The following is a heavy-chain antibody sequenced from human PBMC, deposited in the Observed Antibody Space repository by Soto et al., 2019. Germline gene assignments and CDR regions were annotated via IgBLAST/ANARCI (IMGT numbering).Heavy chain of an antibody. D-gene: IGHD1-26*01. Sequence: SETLSLTCAVYGGSFSAYYWSWVRRPPGKGLEWIGEIIHSESTKYNPSLKSRVTISVDTSKNQFSLKLSSVTAADTAVYYCARQRPTDGRWEFANYYGMDVWGQGTPVTVSS. CDR3: ARQRPTDGRWEFANYYGMDV. J-gene: IGHJ6*02. CDR2: IIHSEST. CDR1: GGSFSAYY. V-gene: IGHV4-34*12.